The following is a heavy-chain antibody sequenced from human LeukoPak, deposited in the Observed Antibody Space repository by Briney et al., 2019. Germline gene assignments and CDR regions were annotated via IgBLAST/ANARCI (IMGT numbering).Heavy chain of an antibody. Sequence: GASVKVSCKASGYTFTGYYMHWVRQAPGQGLEGMGWINPNSGGTNYAQKFQGRVTMTRDTSISPAYMGLSRLRSDAPAVYYCARDSGERGSRSYLIAYWGQGTLVTVSS. D-gene: IGHD3-10*01. V-gene: IGHV1-2*02. J-gene: IGHJ4*02. CDR2: INPNSGGT. CDR3: ARDSGERGSRSYLIAY. CDR1: GYTFTGYY.